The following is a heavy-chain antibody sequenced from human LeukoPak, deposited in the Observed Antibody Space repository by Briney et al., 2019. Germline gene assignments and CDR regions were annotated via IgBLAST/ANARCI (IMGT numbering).Heavy chain of an antibody. CDR3: AKSGYARGEYFDY. Sequence: GRSLRLSCAASGFTFSSYWMHWVRQAPGKGLVWVSRSNSDATSTSYADSVKGRFTISRDNAKNTLYLQMNSLRAEDTAVYYCAKSGYARGEYFDYLGQGTLVTVSS. D-gene: IGHD3-10*01. V-gene: IGHV3-74*01. CDR2: SNSDATST. CDR1: GFTFSSYW. J-gene: IGHJ4*02.